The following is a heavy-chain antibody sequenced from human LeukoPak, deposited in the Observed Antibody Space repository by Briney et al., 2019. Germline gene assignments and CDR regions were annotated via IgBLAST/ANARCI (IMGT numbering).Heavy chain of an antibody. CDR3: ATYSSLDY. D-gene: IGHD3-22*01. V-gene: IGHV3-53*01. Sequence: GGSLRLSCAASGVTVSENYMRWVRQAPGKGLEWVSLIYSGGSTYYADSVKGRFTISRDNSKNTLYLQMNSLRAEDTAVYYCATYSSLDYWGQGTLVTVSS. CDR1: GVTVSENY. CDR2: IYSGGST. J-gene: IGHJ4*02.